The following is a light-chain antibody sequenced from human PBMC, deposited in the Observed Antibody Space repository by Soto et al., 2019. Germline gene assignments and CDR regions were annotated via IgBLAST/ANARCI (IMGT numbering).Light chain of an antibody. CDR2: EVT. Sequence: QSALTQPPSASGSLGQSVTISCTGTSKDIGAYNYVSWYQQHPGKAPRVVIYEVTKRPSGVPDRFSGSESGNTASLTVSGLQPDDEAHYYFASYGGTKNFVFGGGTKLTVL. CDR1: SKDIGAYNY. V-gene: IGLV2-8*01. J-gene: IGLJ2*01. CDR3: ASYGGTKNFV.